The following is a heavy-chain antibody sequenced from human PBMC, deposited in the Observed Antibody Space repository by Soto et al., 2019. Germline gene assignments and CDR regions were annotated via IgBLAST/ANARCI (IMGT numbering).Heavy chain of an antibody. CDR2: INGGRS. CDR3: ATHACDL. D-gene: IGHD2-2*01. CDR1: GITVSRYD. J-gene: IGHJ5*02. V-gene: IGHV3-23*01. Sequence: EVQLLESGGGLVQPGGSLRLSCEASGITVSRYDMSWVRRAPGKGLEWVSAINGGRSFYGDAVEGRFTVSRDNSKNTLYLQMNRLSVDDTAIYYCATHACDLWGQGTLVTVSS.